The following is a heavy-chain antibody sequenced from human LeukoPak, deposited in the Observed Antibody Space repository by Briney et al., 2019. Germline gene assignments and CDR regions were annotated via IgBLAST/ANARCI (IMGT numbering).Heavy chain of an antibody. Sequence: SETLSLTCTVSGGSISTYYWSWIRQPAGKGLEWIGRIYTTGSTNYNPYLKSRVTMSVDTSKNQFSLKLSSVTAADTAVYYCARGYLYYFDYWGQGTLVTVSS. CDR1: GGSISTYY. CDR3: ARGYLYYFDY. V-gene: IGHV4-4*07. CDR2: IYTTGST. D-gene: IGHD1-26*01. J-gene: IGHJ4*02.